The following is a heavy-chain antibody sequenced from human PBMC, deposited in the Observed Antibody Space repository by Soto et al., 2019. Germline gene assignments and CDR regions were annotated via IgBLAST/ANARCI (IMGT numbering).Heavy chain of an antibody. V-gene: IGHV3-7*01. CDR3: AREKRANGYFDY. CDR1: GFTFSAYW. CDR2: IKQAGSEK. J-gene: IGHJ4*02. Sequence: GVLRLSCAASGFTFSAYWMSWVRQAPGKGLEWVANIKQAGSEKYYVDSVNGRFIISRDDAKNSLFLQVNSLRVEDTAVYYCAREKRANGYFDYWGQGTLVTVSS. D-gene: IGHD6-25*01.